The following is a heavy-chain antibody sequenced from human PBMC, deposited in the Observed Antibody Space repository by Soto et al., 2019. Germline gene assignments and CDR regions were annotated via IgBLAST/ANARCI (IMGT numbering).Heavy chain of an antibody. CDR2: ISYDGSNK. Sequence: GGSLRLSCAASGFTFSSYAMHWVRQAPGKGLEWVAVISYDGSNKYYADSVKGRFTISRDNSKNTLYLQMNSLRAEDTAVYYCARVKGQEVGAFDIWGQGTMVTVSS. J-gene: IGHJ3*02. CDR1: GFTFSSYA. V-gene: IGHV3-30-3*01. CDR3: ARVKGQEVGAFDI. D-gene: IGHD1-26*01.